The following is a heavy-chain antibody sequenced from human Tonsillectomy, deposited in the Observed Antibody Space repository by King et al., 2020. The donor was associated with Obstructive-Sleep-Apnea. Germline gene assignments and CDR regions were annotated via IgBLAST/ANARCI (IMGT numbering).Heavy chain of an antibody. D-gene: IGHD3-9*01. CDR2: INAGNGNT. V-gene: IGHV1-3*01. CDR3: ARGDRHYDILTGYSHNWFDP. Sequence: VQLVQSGAEVKKPGASVKVSCKASGYTFSSYAMHWVRQAPGQRLEWMGWINAGNGNTKYSQRFQGRVTIIRDTSAGTAYMELGSLRSEDTAVYYCARGDRHYDILTGYSHNWFDPWGQGTRVTVSS. J-gene: IGHJ5*02. CDR1: GYTFSSYA.